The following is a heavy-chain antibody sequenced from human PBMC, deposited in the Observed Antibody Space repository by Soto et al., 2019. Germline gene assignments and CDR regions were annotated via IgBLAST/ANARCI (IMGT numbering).Heavy chain of an antibody. J-gene: IGHJ5*02. CDR1: GFTFSSYS. CDR3: ARDRSTSLLDNWFDP. Sequence: EVQLVESGGGLVKPGGSLRLSCAASGFTFSSYSMNWVRQAPGKGLEWVSSISSSSSYIYYADSVKGRFTISRDNAKNSLYLQMNSLRAEDTAVYYCARDRSTSLLDNWFDPWGQGTLVTVSS. D-gene: IGHD2-2*01. V-gene: IGHV3-21*01. CDR2: ISSSSSYI.